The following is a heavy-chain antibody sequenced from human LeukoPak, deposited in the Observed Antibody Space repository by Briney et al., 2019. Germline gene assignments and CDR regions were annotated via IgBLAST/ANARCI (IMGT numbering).Heavy chain of an antibody. CDR2: VSPSHTTR. Sequence: ASVKVSCKASGYTFRQYSISWVRQAPGKGFEWMGWVSPSHTTRVYAQEFQGRVTMTADTNTNTVSMELRSLRFDDTAVYFCARDYILPLETDNGDGFAIWGQGTVVTVSS. J-gene: IGHJ3*02. CDR1: GYTFRQYS. V-gene: IGHV1-18*01. CDR3: ARDYILPLETDNGDGFAI. D-gene: IGHD3-3*02.